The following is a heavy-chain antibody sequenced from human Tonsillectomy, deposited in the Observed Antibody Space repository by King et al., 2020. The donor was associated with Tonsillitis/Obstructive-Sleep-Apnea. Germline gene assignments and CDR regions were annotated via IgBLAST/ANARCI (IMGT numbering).Heavy chain of an antibody. Sequence: VQLVESGAEVKKPGESLKISCKGSGYSFTNYWIAWVRQMPGEGLEWMGIIYPGNSDTTNSPSFQGQVTISADKSRSTAYLQCSSLKASDTAMYYCARQADYADYLDYWGQGTLVTVSS. J-gene: IGHJ4*02. V-gene: IGHV5-51*01. D-gene: IGHD4-17*01. CDR2: IYPGNSDT. CDR3: ARQADYADYLDY. CDR1: GYSFTNYW.